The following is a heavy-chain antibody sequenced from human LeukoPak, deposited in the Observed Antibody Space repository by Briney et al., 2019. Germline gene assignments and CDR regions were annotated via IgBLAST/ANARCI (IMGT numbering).Heavy chain of an antibody. CDR1: GFTFSSYA. CDR3: AKASTDRGLGYFDF. V-gene: IGHV3-23*01. J-gene: IGHJ4*02. CDR2: ISGSGGST. Sequence: GGSLRLSCAASGFTFSSYAMSWVRQAPGKGLEWVSAISGSGGSTYYADSVRGRFTISRDNSKNTLYLQMNSLRAEDTAVYYCAKASTDRGLGYFDFWGQGTLVTVSS. D-gene: IGHD6-19*01.